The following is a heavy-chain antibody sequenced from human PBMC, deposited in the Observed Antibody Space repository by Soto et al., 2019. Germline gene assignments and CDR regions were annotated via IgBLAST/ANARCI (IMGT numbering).Heavy chain of an antibody. V-gene: IGHV1-46*01. Sequence: GASVKVSCTASGFTFITYYMHWVRQAPGQGLEWMGIINPSGGSTSYAQKFQGRVTMTRDTSTSTVYMELSSLRSEDTAVYYCARDLRGTSCYDYWGQGTLVTVSS. CDR1: GFTFITYY. D-gene: IGHD2-2*01. J-gene: IGHJ4*02. CDR3: ARDLRGTSCYDY. CDR2: INPSGGST.